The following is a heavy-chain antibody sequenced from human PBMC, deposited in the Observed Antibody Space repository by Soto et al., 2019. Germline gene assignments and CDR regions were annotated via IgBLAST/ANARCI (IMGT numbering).Heavy chain of an antibody. CDR3: ANLLVQVWY. D-gene: IGHD3-10*01. Sequence: SLRLSCSASGFTFSSYGMHWVRQAPGKGLEWVAVISYDGSNKYYADSVKGRFTISRDNSKNTLYLQMNSLRAEDTAVYYCANLLVQVWYWGQGTLVTVSS. V-gene: IGHV3-30*18. CDR2: ISYDGSNK. CDR1: GFTFSSYG. J-gene: IGHJ4*02.